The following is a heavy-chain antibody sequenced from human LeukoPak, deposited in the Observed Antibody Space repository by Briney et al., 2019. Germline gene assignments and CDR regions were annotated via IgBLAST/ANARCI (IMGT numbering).Heavy chain of an antibody. J-gene: IGHJ3*02. CDR3: ARENRYYDSSGDAFDI. CDR1: GYTFTGYY. D-gene: IGHD3-22*01. CDR2: INPNSGGT. V-gene: IGHV1-2*02. Sequence: ASVKVSCKASGYTFTGYYMHWVRQAPGQGLEWMGWINPNSGGTNYAQKFQGRVTMTRDTSISTAYMELSRLRSDDTAVYYCARENRYYDSSGDAFDIWGQGTMVTVSS.